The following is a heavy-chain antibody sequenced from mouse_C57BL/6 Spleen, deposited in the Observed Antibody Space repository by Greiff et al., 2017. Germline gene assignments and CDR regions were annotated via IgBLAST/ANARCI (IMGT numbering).Heavy chain of an antibody. CDR3: ARKDTTVVAPYAMDY. CDR2: IYPSDSET. J-gene: IGHJ4*01. CDR1: GYTFTSYW. V-gene: IGHV1-61*01. Sequence: QVQLQQPGAELVRPGSSVKLSCKASGYTFTSYWMDWVKQRPGQGLEWIGNIYPSDSETHYNQKFKDNATLTVDKSSSTAYMQLSSLTSEDSAVYYCARKDTTVVAPYAMDYWGQGTSVTVSS. D-gene: IGHD1-1*01.